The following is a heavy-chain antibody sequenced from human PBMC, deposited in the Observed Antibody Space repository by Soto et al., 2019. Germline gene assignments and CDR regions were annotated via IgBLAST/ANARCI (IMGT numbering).Heavy chain of an antibody. CDR2: INQDGGVT. CDR3: AKYYRGSGRYFFDY. CDR1: GFTFISSF. Sequence: GGSLRLSCVASGFTFISSFMGWIRQAPGKGLEWVANINQDGGVTYYVDSVEGRFTISRDNTKDSLYLQMNSLRGEDTAIYYCAKYYRGSGRYFFDYWGQGTPVTVSS. V-gene: IGHV3-7*03. J-gene: IGHJ4*02. D-gene: IGHD6-19*01.